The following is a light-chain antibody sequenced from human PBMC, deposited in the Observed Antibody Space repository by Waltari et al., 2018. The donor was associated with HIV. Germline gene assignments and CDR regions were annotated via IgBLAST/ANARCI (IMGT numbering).Light chain of an antibody. CDR2: GVN. V-gene: IGLV2-8*01. CDR1: SSDVGGYNY. Sequence: QSALTQPPSASGSPGQSVTISRTGTSSDVGGYNYVSWYQQHPGKAPKLMIYGVNKRPSGVPDRFSGSKSGNTASLTVSGLQAEDEAEYYCSSYAGSNNVVFGGGTKLTVL. J-gene: IGLJ2*01. CDR3: SSYAGSNNVV.